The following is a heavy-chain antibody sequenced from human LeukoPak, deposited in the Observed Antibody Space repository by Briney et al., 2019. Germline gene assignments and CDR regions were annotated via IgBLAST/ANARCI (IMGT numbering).Heavy chain of an antibody. CDR1: GFTFSSNW. CDR2: IKPDGSAE. D-gene: IGHD5-18*01. V-gene: IGHV3-7*03. CDR3: VKVRGYSYGYFDH. Sequence: GGSLRLSCATSGFTFSSNWMSWVRHVPGRGLDWVANIKPDGSAEYYAASVKGRFTISRDNAKNSLYLQMNSLRAEDTALYYCVKVRGYSYGYFDHWGQGTLVTVSS. J-gene: IGHJ4*02.